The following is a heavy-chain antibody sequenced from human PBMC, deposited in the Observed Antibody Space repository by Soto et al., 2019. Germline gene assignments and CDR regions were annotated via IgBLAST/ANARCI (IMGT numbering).Heavy chain of an antibody. V-gene: IGHV4-34*01. CDR1: GGSFSGYY. Sequence: QVQLQQWGAGLLKPSETLSLTCAVYGGSFSGYYWSWIRQPPGKGLEWIGEIKHSGSPNYTPSLKSRATISLHTSQHQFSLKLSSVTAADTAVYYCARHFRRGDAFDIWGQGTMVTVSS. D-gene: IGHD3-3*02. CDR2: IKHSGSP. CDR3: ARHFRRGDAFDI. J-gene: IGHJ3*02.